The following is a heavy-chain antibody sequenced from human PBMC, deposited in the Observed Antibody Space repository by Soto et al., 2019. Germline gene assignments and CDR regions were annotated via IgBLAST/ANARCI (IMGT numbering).Heavy chain of an antibody. D-gene: IGHD6-19*01. CDR2: ISSSSSTI. CDR1: GFTFSSYS. CDR3: ARSSYSSGWYRGAWLFDP. V-gene: IGHV3-48*01. J-gene: IGHJ5*02. Sequence: GGSLRLSCAASGFTFSSYSMNWVRQAPGKGLEWVSYISSSSSTIYYADSVKGRFTISRDNAKNSLYLQMNSLRAGDTAVYYCARSSYSSGWYRGAWLFDPWGQGTLVTVSS.